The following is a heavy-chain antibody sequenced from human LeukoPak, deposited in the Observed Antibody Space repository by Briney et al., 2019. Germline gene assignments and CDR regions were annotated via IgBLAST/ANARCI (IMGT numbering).Heavy chain of an antibody. D-gene: IGHD3-3*01. J-gene: IGHJ6*03. CDR3: ARDSSDFWFRTMDV. CDR1: GFTFSSYT. V-gene: IGHV3-21*06. Sequence: GGSLRLSCAASGFTFSSYTINWVRQAPGKGLEWVSSIISSGSFIYYADSVKGRFTISGDNANNSLFLQMSSLRAEDTAVYYCARDSSDFWFRTMDVWGKGTTVTVSS. CDR2: IISSGSFI.